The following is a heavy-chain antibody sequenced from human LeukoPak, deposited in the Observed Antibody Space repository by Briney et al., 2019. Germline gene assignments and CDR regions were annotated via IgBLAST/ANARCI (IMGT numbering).Heavy chain of an antibody. CDR2: MCNSGNT. D-gene: IGHD4-17*01. J-gene: IGHJ4*02. CDR3: ARGIESYGDYGY. Sequence: PSETLSLTCTVSGGSISGYYWSWIRQPPGKGLEWVAYMCNSGNTNYNPSPKSRVTISIDTSKNQFSLKLSSLTAAYTAIYYCARGIESYGDYGYWGQGILVTVSS. CDR1: GGSISGYY. V-gene: IGHV4-59*01.